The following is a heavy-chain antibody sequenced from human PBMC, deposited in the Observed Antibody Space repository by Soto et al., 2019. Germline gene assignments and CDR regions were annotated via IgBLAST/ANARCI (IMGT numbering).Heavy chain of an antibody. CDR2: INHSGST. CDR3: ASMIPIVSPGTHGIDP. CDR1: GGSFSGYY. D-gene: IGHD6-13*01. Sequence: SETLSLTCAVYGGSFSGYYWSWIRQPPGKGLEWIGEINHSGSTNYNPSLKSRVTISVDTSKNQFSLKLSSVTAADAAVYYCASMIPIVSPGTHGIDPWGQGTPVPVS. V-gene: IGHV4-34*01. J-gene: IGHJ5*02.